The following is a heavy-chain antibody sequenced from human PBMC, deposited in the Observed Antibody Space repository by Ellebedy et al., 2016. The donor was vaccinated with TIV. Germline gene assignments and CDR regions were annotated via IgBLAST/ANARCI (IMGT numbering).Heavy chain of an antibody. J-gene: IGHJ4*02. D-gene: IGHD2-2*01. V-gene: IGHV1-2*02. CDR1: GYTFTGYN. CDR2: VNPKSGDT. Sequence: AASVKVSCKTSGYTFTGYNMHWVRQAPGQGLEWMGWVNPKSGDTNYAQNFQGRVTMTRDTSISTAYMELSRLTSDDTALYYCAPSDTYYFDYWGQGTLVTVSS. CDR3: APSDTYYFDY.